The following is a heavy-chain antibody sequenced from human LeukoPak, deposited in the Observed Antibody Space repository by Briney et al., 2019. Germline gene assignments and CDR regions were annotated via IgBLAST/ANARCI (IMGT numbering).Heavy chain of an antibody. D-gene: IGHD2/OR15-2a*01. J-gene: IGHJ4*02. CDR2: IHHSASP. V-gene: IGHV4-4*02. CDR3: ARHIGILGKWGFDY. Sequence: SETLSLTCAVSGASLTSNGGSWGRQSPGKGLEWIGEIHHSASPNYNTSLKSRVTLSLDKSQYQFSLKVTSVTAADTAVYYCARHIGILGKWGFDYWGQGTLVTVSS. CDR1: GASLTSNG.